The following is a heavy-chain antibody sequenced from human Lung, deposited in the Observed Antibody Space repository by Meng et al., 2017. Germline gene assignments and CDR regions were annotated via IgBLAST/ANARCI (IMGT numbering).Heavy chain of an antibody. J-gene: IGHJ4*02. V-gene: IGHV1-2*06. CDR1: GYNVPDYG. CDR2: IDPKSGDT. CDR3: ARDEDISAAGKLFGDY. D-gene: IGHD6-13*01. Sequence: QVQLVLAGAWVKRPGAPWKASCQPSGYNVPDYGRHGVRRAPGQGLEWLGRIDPKSGDTHYAQRFQGRVTMTGDTSISTAYMELSGLRSDDTAMYYCARDEDISAAGKLFGDYWGQGTLVTVSS.